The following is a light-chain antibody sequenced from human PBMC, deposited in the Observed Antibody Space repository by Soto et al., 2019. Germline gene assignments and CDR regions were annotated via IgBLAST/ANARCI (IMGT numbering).Light chain of an antibody. CDR1: QSVRNY. CDR3: QQYGSSPWT. V-gene: IGKV3-20*01. Sequence: EVVLTQSPATLSLSPGERATLSCKASQSVRNYLAWYQQKPGQAPRLLIYGASSRATGIPDRFSGSGSGTDFTLTISRLEPEDFAVYYCQQYGSSPWTFGQGTKVDIK. J-gene: IGKJ1*01. CDR2: GAS.